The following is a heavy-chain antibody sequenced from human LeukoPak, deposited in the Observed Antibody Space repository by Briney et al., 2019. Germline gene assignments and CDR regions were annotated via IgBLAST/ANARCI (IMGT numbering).Heavy chain of an antibody. Sequence: GGSLTLSCAASGFTFSSYWMSWVRQAPGKGLEWVANIKQDGSEKNYVDSVKGRFTISRDDAKKSLYLQMNSLRAEDTAVYYCARGLLAAAGIDYWGQGALVTVSS. CDR1: GFTFSSYW. CDR3: ARGLLAAAGIDY. V-gene: IGHV3-7*04. D-gene: IGHD6-13*01. CDR2: IKQDGSEK. J-gene: IGHJ4*02.